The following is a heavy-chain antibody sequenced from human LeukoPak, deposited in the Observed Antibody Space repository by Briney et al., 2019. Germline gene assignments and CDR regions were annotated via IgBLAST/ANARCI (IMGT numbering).Heavy chain of an antibody. D-gene: IGHD6-19*01. CDR3: ARASSSVPDY. Sequence: PGGSLRLSCAASGFTFSSYSMNWVRQAPGKGLEWVSSISSSSSYVYYADSVKGRFTISRDNAKNSLYLQMNSLRAEDTAVYYCARASSSVPDYWGQGTLVTVSS. CDR1: GFTFSSYS. V-gene: IGHV3-21*01. J-gene: IGHJ4*02. CDR2: ISSSSSYV.